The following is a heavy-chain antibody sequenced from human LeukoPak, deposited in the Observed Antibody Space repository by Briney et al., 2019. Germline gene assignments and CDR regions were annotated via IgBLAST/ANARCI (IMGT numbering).Heavy chain of an antibody. D-gene: IGHD3-22*01. CDR3: ARTTYYYDSSGYSELYYFDY. V-gene: IGHV4-39*01. J-gene: IGHJ4*02. Sequence: SETLSLTCTVSGGSISSTNYYWGWIRQPPGKGLEWIGSIYYSGSTYYNPSLKSRVTISVDTSKNQFSLKLSSVTAADTAVYYCARTTYYYDSSGYSELYYFDYWGQGTLVTVSS. CDR2: IYYSGST. CDR1: GGSISSTNYY.